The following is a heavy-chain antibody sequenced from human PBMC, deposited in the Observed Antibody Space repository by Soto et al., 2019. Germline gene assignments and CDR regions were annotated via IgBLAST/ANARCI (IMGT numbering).Heavy chain of an antibody. J-gene: IGHJ4*02. CDR3: ARSGSDGSFDY. CDR1: GGSISSNNW. D-gene: IGHD6-25*01. Sequence: QVQLQESGPGLVKPSGTLSLTCAVSGGSISSNNWWSWVRQPPGKGLEWIGEIHHSGTTDHNPSLQSRGTPSVDKSKNQVSLKLTSVTAADTAVYYCARSGSDGSFDYWGQGTLVTVSS. CDR2: IHHSGTT. V-gene: IGHV4-4*02.